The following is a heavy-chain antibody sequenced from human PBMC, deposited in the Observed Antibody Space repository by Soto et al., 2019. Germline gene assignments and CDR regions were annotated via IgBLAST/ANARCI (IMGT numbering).Heavy chain of an antibody. CDR2: ISSSSSYI. V-gene: IGHV3-21*01. CDR1: GFTFSSYS. D-gene: IGHD1-1*01. J-gene: IGHJ4*02. CDR3: ARRSVSGGTTTDY. Sequence: GGSLRLSCAASGFTFSSYSMNWVRQAPGKGLEWVSSISSSSSYIYYADSVKGRFTISRDNAKNSLYLQMNSLRAEDTAVYYCARRSVSGGTTTDYWGQGTLVTVSS.